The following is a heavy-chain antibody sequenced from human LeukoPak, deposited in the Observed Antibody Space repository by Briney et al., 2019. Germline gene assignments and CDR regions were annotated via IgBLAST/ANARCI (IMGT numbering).Heavy chain of an antibody. CDR3: ARGGRTYYYDSSGYLRYFDY. CDR2: INHSGST. CDR1: GGSFSGYY. V-gene: IGHV4-34*01. D-gene: IGHD3-22*01. J-gene: IGHJ4*02. Sequence: SETLFLTCAVYGGSFSGYYWSWIRQPPGKGLEWIGEINHSGSTNYNPSLKSRVTISVDTSKNQFSLKLSSVTAADTAVYYCARGGRTYYYDSSGYLRYFDYWGQGTLVTVSS.